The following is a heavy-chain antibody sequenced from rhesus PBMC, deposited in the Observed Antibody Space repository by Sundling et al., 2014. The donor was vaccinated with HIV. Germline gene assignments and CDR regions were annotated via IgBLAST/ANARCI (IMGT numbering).Heavy chain of an antibody. Sequence: QVQLQESGPGLVKPSETLSLTCAVSGGSISGGYGWGWIRQPPGKGLEWIGRIYGGGGSTDYNPSLKSRVTISKDTSKNQFSLKLSSVTAADTAVYFCARPPRLDSSGLWNYGLDSWGQGVVVTVSS. CDR1: GGSISGGYG. V-gene: IGHV4-92*01. CDR2: IYGGGGST. CDR3: ARPPRLDSSGLWNYGLDS. J-gene: IGHJ6*01. D-gene: IGHD6-31*01.